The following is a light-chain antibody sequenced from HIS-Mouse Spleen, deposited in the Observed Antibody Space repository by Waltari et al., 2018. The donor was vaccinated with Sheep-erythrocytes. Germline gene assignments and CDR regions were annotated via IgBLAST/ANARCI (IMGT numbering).Light chain of an antibody. CDR1: SSDLGGYNY. J-gene: IGLJ3*02. CDR2: DVS. Sequence: QSALTQPRSVSGSPGQSVTIPCTGTSSDLGGYNYVSSYQQHPGKAPKLMIYDVSKRPSGVPDRFSGSKSGNTASLTISGLQAEDEADYYCCSYAGSYTWVFGGGTKLTVL. V-gene: IGLV2-11*01. CDR3: CSYAGSYTWV.